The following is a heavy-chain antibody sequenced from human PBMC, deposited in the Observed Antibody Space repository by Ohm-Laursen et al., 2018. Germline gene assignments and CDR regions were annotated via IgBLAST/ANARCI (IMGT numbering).Heavy chain of an antibody. J-gene: IGHJ4*02. V-gene: IGHV3-23*01. CDR1: GFTFSSYA. CDR3: AKGTYSSGWYSPWDYFDY. CDR2: ISGSGGST. Sequence: SLRLSCAASGFTFSSYAMSWVRQAPGKGLEWVSAISGSGGSTYYADSVKGRFTISRDNSKNTLYLQMNSLRAEDTAVYYCAKGTYSSGWYSPWDYFDYWGQGTLVTVSS. D-gene: IGHD6-19*01.